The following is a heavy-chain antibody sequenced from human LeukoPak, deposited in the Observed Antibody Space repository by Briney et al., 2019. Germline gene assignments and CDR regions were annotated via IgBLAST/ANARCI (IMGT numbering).Heavy chain of an antibody. CDR3: VRPKYGFDVFDI. J-gene: IGHJ3*02. CDR2: IYYSGST. D-gene: IGHD4-17*01. Sequence: SETLSLTCTVSGGSISSADYYWGWIRQPPGKGLECIGYIYYSGSTDYNPSLRSRVTISVDTSKNQFSLKLNSVTAADTAVYHCVRPKYGFDVFDIWGQGTMSPSLQ. V-gene: IGHV4-30-4*01. CDR1: GGSISSADYY.